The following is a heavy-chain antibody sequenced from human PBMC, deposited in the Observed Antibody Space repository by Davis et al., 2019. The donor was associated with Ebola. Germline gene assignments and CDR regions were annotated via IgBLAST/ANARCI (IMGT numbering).Heavy chain of an antibody. D-gene: IGHD6-19*01. CDR2: LGTSADT. J-gene: IGHJ3*01. V-gene: IGHV3-23*01. Sequence: GESLKISCVASGFVFRNYVMSWVRQAPGKGLEWVSTLGTSADTYYADSVKGRFTISRDNSKNTLYLQMNSLRVEDTAIYYCAKDTSNVWFDVWGPGTMVTVSS. CDR3: AKDTSNVWFDV. CDR1: GFVFRNYV.